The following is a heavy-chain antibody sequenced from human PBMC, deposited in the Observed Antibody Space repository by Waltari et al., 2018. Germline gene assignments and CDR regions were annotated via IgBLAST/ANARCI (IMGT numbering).Heavy chain of an antibody. V-gene: IGHV4-39*01. J-gene: IGHJ4*02. Sequence: QLQLQESGPGLVKPSETLSLTCTVSGGSLSSSSYYWGWISQPPGKGLEWIGSIYYSGSTYYNPSLKSRVTISVDTSKNQFTLMLGSVTAADTAVYYCASTTLVTRVDYFDYWGQGTLVTFSS. CDR3: ASTTLVTRVDYFDY. CDR2: IYYSGST. CDR1: GGSLSSSSYY. D-gene: IGHD3-10*02.